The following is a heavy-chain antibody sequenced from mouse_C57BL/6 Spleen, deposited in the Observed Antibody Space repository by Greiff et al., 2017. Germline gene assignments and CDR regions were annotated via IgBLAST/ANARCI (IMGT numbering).Heavy chain of an antibody. D-gene: IGHD1-1*01. CDR2: IDPSDSYT. J-gene: IGHJ4*01. CDR3: TRPTIVATWAMDY. CDR1: GYTFTSYW. Sequence: QVQLQQPGAELVMPGASVKLSCKASGYTFTSYWMHWVKQRPGQGLEWIGEIDPSDSYTNYNQKFKGKSTLTVDKSSSTAYMQLSSLTSEDSAVYYATRPTIVATWAMDYWGQGTSVTVSS. V-gene: IGHV1-69*01.